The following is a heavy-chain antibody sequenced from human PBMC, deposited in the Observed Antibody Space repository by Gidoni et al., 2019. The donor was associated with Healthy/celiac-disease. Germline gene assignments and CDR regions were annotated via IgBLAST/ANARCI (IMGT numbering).Heavy chain of an antibody. J-gene: IGHJ6*02. Sequence: EVQLVESGGGLVQPGGSLRISCAASGFTFSSYDMHWVRQATGKGLEWVSAIGTAVDTYYPGSLKGRFTISRENAKNSLYLQMNSLRAGDTAVYYCARSFGSSGWRYYYYYYGMDVWGQGTTVTVSS. V-gene: IGHV3-13*01. CDR1: GFTFSSYD. CDR3: ARSFGSSGWRYYYYYYGMDV. CDR2: IGTAVDT. D-gene: IGHD6-19*01.